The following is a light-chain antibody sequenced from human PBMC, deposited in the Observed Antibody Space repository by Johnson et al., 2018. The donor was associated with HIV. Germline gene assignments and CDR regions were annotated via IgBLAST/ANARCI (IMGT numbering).Light chain of an antibody. CDR2: DNN. CDR3: GTWDSSLSAGV. Sequence: QPVLTQPPSVSAAPGQKVTISCSGSSSNIGNNYVSWYQQVPGTAPKLLIYDNNKRPSVIPDRFSGSKSGTSATLGITGLQTGDEADYYCGTWDSSLSAGVFGTWTKVTVL. J-gene: IGLJ1*01. CDR1: SSNIGNNY. V-gene: IGLV1-51*01.